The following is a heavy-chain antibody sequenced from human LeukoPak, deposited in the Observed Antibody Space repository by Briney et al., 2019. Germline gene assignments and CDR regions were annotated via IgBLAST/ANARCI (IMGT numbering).Heavy chain of an antibody. CDR3: ATISRNDSFDI. D-gene: IGHD1-14*01. V-gene: IGHV1-2*02. J-gene: IGHJ3*02. Sequence: ASVKVSCKASGYIFTRYYMHWVRQAPGQGLEWMGWINPNSGGTNYAQKFQGRVTMTRDTSITTAYMELSRLRSDDTAVYYCATISRNDSFDIWGQGTMVTVSS. CDR2: INPNSGGT. CDR1: GYIFTRYY.